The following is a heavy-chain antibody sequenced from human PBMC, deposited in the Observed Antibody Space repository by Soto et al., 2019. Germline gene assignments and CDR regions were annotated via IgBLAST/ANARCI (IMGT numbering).Heavy chain of an antibody. CDR2: LSAYNGNT. CDR1: GYTFSSYD. Sequence: QVQLVQSGAEVRKPGASVKVSCKASGYTFSSYDISWVRQAPGQGLEWMGWLSAYNGNTKYAQKLQGRVTMTTDTSTRTAYMELRSLRFDDTAVYYCARVEYYGSGSYSYWGQGTLVTVSS. V-gene: IGHV1-18*01. D-gene: IGHD3-10*01. J-gene: IGHJ4*02. CDR3: ARVEYYGSGSYSY.